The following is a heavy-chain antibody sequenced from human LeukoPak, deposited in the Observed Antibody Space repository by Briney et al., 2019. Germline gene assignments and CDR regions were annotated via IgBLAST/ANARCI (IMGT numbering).Heavy chain of an antibody. J-gene: IGHJ3*01. CDR1: GFTFSHYA. V-gene: IGHV3-30-3*01. CDR2: ISYHGIDK. D-gene: IGHD4-11*01. Sequence: GGSLRLSCAASGFTFSHYAMHWVRQAPGKGLEWVAVISYHGIDKYYADSVKGRFTISRDNSKNALYLQMNSLRPEDTAVYYCAAQFYAPEDWGQGTMVTVSS. CDR3: AAQFYAPED.